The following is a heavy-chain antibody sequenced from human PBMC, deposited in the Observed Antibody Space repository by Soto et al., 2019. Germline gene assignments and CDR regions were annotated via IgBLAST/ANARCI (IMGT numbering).Heavy chain of an antibody. D-gene: IGHD1-26*01. V-gene: IGHV1-69*13. CDR2: IIPIFGTA. CDR3: ASPGDGLLSGSFDY. Sequence: SVKVSCKASGGTFSSYAISWVRQAPGQGLEWMGGIIPIFGTANYAQKFQGRVTITADESTSTAYMELSSLRSEDTAVYYCASPGDGLLSGSFDYWGQGTLVTVSS. CDR1: GGTFSSYA. J-gene: IGHJ4*02.